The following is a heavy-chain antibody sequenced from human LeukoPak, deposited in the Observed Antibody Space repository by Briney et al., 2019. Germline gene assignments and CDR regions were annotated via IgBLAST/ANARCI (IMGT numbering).Heavy chain of an antibody. D-gene: IGHD3-10*01. V-gene: IGHV3-30*03. Sequence: GGSLRLSCAASGFTFSGYSMNWVRQAPGKRLEWAALISRDGNNKFYADSVKGRFAISRDNSQDTLYLQMNSLRTEDSAIYYCNSHLYFASGMFDYWGQGILIT. J-gene: IGHJ4*02. CDR3: NSHLYFASGMFDY. CDR1: GFTFSGYS. CDR2: ISRDGNNK.